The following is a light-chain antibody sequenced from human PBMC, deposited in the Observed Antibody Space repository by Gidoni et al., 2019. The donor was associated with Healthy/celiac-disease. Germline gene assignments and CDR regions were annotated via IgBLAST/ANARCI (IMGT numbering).Light chain of an antibody. J-gene: IGKJ4*01. CDR2: GAS. Sequence: EIVFTQSPGTLSLSPGERATLSCTASQSVSSSYLACYQQKPGQAPRLLIYGASSRSTGIPDRLSGSGSGRDFTITISRLEHEDYAVYYCQQYGSSHRVTFGGGTKVEIK. V-gene: IGKV3-20*01. CDR3: QQYGSSHRVT. CDR1: QSVSSSY.